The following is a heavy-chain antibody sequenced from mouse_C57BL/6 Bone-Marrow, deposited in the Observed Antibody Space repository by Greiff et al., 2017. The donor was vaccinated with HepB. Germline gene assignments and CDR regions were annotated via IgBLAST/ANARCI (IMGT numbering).Heavy chain of an antibody. CDR1: GYTFTSYW. V-gene: IGHV1-55*01. Sequence: QVQLKQPGAELVKPGASVKMSCKASGYTFTSYWITWVKQRPGQGLEWIGDIYPGSGSTNYNEKFKSKATLTVDTSSSTAYMQLSSLTSEDSAVYYCARGEEPRSVSWGQGTTLTVSS. CDR2: IYPGSGST. CDR3: ARGEEPRSVS. J-gene: IGHJ2*01.